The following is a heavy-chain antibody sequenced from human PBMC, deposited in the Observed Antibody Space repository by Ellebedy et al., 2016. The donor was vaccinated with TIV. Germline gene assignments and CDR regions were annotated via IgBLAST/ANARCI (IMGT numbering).Heavy chain of an antibody. J-gene: IGHJ4*02. CDR1: GGSFSGYY. V-gene: IGHV4-34*01. D-gene: IGHD6-19*01. CDR3: ARDLRHSSGWILLDY. CDR2: INHSGST. Sequence: SETLSLTCAVYGGSFSGYYWSWIRQPPGKGLEWIGEINHSGSTNYNPSLKSRVTISVDTSKNQFSLKLTSVTAADTAVYYCARDLRHSSGWILLDYWGQGILVTVSS.